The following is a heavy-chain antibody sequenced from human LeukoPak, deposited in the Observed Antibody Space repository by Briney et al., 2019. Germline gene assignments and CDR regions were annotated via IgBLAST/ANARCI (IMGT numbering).Heavy chain of an antibody. CDR2: FYDSGNT. CDR3: ARDSDGYYGSGSHDY. Sequence: SETLSLTCTVSGYSISSGYYWGWIRQPPGKGLEWIGSFYDSGNTYYNPSLKSRVTISVDTSKNQFSLKLSSVTAADTAVYYCARDSDGYYGSGSHDYWGQGTLVTVSS. D-gene: IGHD3-10*01. J-gene: IGHJ4*02. V-gene: IGHV4-38-2*02. CDR1: GYSISSGYY.